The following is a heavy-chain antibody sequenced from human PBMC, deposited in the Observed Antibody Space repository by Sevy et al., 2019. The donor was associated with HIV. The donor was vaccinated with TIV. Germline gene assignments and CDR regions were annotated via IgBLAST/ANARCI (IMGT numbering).Heavy chain of an antibody. Sequence: GGSLRLSCAASGFTFSSYAMHWVRQAPGKGLEWVAVISYDGSNKYYADSMKGRFTISRDNSKNTLYLQMNSLRAEDTAVYYCAREYYDYVWGSYRSRGWFDPWGQGTLVTVSS. J-gene: IGHJ5*02. V-gene: IGHV3-30-3*01. CDR2: ISYDGSNK. CDR3: AREYYDYVWGSYRSRGWFDP. D-gene: IGHD3-16*02. CDR1: GFTFSSYA.